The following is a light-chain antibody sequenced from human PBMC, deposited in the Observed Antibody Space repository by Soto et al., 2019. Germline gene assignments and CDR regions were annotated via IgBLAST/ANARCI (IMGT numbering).Light chain of an antibody. J-gene: IGKJ1*01. V-gene: IGKV3-15*01. Sequence: EIVMTQSPATLSVSPGERATLSCRASQSISSDLAWYQQKPGQAPRLLIYAASTRAIGIPARFSGSVSGTEFTLTISSLQSEDFAVYYCQQYNNWPRTFGQGTKVEIK. CDR3: QQYNNWPRT. CDR2: AAS. CDR1: QSISSD.